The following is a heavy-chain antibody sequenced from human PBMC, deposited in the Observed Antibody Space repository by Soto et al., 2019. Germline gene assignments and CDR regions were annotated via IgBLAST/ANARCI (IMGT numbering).Heavy chain of an antibody. CDR1: GFTFSSYA. V-gene: IGHV3-30-3*01. Sequence: GGSLRLSCAASGFTFSSYAMHWVRQAPGKGLAWVAVISYDGSNKYYADSVKGRFTISRDNSKNTLYLQMNSLRAEDTAVYYCARADSSGLDYYYYGLDVWGQGTTVTVSS. CDR2: ISYDGSNK. D-gene: IGHD6-25*01. CDR3: ARADSSGLDYYYYGLDV. J-gene: IGHJ6*02.